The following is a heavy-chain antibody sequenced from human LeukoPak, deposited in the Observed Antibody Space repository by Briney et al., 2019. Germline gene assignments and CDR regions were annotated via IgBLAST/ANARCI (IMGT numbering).Heavy chain of an antibody. V-gene: IGHV3-30*02. J-gene: IGHJ3*02. CDR2: IRYDGSNK. CDR3: AREGMYSSSWYRDAFDI. Sequence: PGGSLRLSCGASGFTFSSYGMHWVRQAPGKGLEWVAFIRYDGSNKYYADSVKGRFTISRDSSKNTLYLQMNSLRAEDTAVYYCAREGMYSSSWYRDAFDIWGQGTMATVSS. D-gene: IGHD6-13*01. CDR1: GFTFSSYG.